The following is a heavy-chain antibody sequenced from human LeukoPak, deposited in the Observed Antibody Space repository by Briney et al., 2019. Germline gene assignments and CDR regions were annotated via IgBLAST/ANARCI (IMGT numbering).Heavy chain of an antibody. J-gene: IGHJ5*02. Sequence: SETLSLTCTVSGGSISTYYWSGIRQPPGKGLEWIGYICYSGSTNYNPSLKSRITISVDTSRNQFSLKLTSVTAADTAVYYCARAPLWFGELLPQGKFDPWGQGILVPVSS. D-gene: IGHD3-10*01. CDR3: ARAPLWFGELLPQGKFDP. CDR2: ICYSGST. CDR1: GGSISTYY. V-gene: IGHV4-59*01.